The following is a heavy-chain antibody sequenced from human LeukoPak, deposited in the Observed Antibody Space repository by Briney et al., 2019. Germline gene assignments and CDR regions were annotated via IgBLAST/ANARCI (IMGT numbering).Heavy chain of an antibody. V-gene: IGHV4-59*01. D-gene: IGHD3-9*01. Sequence: KPSETLSLTCTVSGGSINNYYWSWIRQSPGKGLEWIGYISYRGSTKYNLSLKSRVTISVDTSKNQFSLKLNSVIAADTAVYYCARGFDGVAGWFDPWGQGTLVTVSS. CDR2: ISYRGST. J-gene: IGHJ5*02. CDR3: ARGFDGVAGWFDP. CDR1: GGSINNYY.